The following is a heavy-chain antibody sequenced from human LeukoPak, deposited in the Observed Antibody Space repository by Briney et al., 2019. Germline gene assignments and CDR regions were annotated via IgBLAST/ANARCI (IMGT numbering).Heavy chain of an antibody. CDR2: MNSDGSAT. V-gene: IGHV3-74*01. CDR3: AKGPNYFDS. CDR1: GFTFRIYW. Sequence: PGGSLRLSCAASGFTFRIYWMSWVRQAPGKGLVWVTRMNSDGSATYYADSVQGRFTISRDNAKNTLYLQMNSLRAEDTAMYFCAKGPNYFDSWGQGTLVTVSS. J-gene: IGHJ4*02.